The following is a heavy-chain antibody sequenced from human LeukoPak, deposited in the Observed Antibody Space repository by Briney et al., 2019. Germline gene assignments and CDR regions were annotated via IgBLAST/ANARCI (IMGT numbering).Heavy chain of an antibody. CDR2: IGSSGTTI. CDR1: GFPFSFYE. D-gene: IGHD6-19*01. V-gene: IGHV3-48*03. J-gene: IGHJ4*02. CDR3: ALLAVASDFDY. Sequence: PGGSLRLSCAVSGFPFSFYEMNWVRQAPGEGLEWVSNIGSSGTTIYYADSVKGRFSISRDNAKSSLYLQMNSLRVEDTAVYYCALLAVASDFDYWGQGALVTVSS.